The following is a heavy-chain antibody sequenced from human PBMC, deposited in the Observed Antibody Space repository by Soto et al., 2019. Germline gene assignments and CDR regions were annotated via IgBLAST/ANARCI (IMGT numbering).Heavy chain of an antibody. J-gene: IGHJ4*02. CDR2: VSGSGNSA. D-gene: IGHD6-19*01. CDR3: AKEGTSGLYYFDY. CDR1: GFSFSGYA. V-gene: IGHV3-23*01. Sequence: GGSLRLSCAASGFSFSGYAMSWVRQAPGKGLEWVSSVSGSGNSAFYADSVRGRFTVSRDNSENTLRLQMNVLAADDTAIYYCAKEGTSGLYYFDYWGQGTLVTVSS.